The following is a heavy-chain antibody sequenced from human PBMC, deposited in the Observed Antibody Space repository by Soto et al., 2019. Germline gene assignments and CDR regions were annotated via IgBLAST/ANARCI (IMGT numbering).Heavy chain of an antibody. D-gene: IGHD3-10*01. CDR2: ISYDGSNK. V-gene: IGHV3-30-3*01. CDR3: ARDSGEDGMDV. Sequence: QVQLVESGGGVVQPGRSLRLSCAASGFTFSSYAMHWVRQAPGKGLEWVAVISYDGSNKYYADSVKGRFTISRDNSKNTLYLQMNSLRAEDTAVYYCARDSGEDGMDVWGQGTTVTVSS. J-gene: IGHJ6*02. CDR1: GFTFSSYA.